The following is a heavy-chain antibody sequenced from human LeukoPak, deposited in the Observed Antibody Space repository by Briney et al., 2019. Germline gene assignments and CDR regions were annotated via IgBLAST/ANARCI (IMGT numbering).Heavy chain of an antibody. V-gene: IGHV1-46*01. CDR3: ARSPHYYGMDV. J-gene: IGHJ6*04. Sequence: ASVTVSCKASGYTFTSYYMHWVRQAPGQGLEWMGIINPSGCSTSYAQKFQGRVTMTRDTSTSTVYMELSSLRSEDTAVYYCARSPHYYGMDVWGKGTTVTVSS. CDR2: INPSGCST. CDR1: GYTFTSYY.